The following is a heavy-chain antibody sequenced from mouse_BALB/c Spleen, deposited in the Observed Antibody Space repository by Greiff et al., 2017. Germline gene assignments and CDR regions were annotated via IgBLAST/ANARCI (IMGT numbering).Heavy chain of an antibody. CDR3: TRAENYAMDY. CDR2: IYPGNSAT. V-gene: IGHV1-5*01. J-gene: IGHJ4*01. CDR1: GYSFTSYW. Sequence: EVHLVESGTVLARPGASVKMSCKASGYSFTSYWMHWVKQRPGQGLEWIGAIYPGNSATSYNQKFKGKAKLTAVTSASTAYMELSSLTNEDSAVYYCTRAENYAMDYWGQGTSVTVSS.